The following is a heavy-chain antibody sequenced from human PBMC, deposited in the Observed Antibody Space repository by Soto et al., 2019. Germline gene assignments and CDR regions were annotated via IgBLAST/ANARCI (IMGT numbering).Heavy chain of an antibody. CDR2: IYDSGTT. V-gene: IGHV4-30-2*01. J-gene: IGHJ5*02. Sequence: SETLSLTCAVSGGSISSGGYSWTWIRQPPGKGLEWIGYIYDSGTTYYNPSLKSRVTISVDTSKNQFSLKLSSVTAADTAVYYCARDPHFYDSSGYFLLYNWFDPWGQGSLVTVCS. CDR1: GGSISSGGYS. CDR3: ARDPHFYDSSGYFLLYNWFDP. D-gene: IGHD3-22*01.